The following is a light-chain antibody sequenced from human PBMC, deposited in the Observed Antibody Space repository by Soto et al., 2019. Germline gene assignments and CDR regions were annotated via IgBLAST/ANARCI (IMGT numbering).Light chain of an antibody. J-gene: IGLJ1*01. V-gene: IGLV2-23*01. CDR3: CSYAGSSTYV. Sequence: QSALTQPASVSGSPEQSITISCTGTSSDVGSYNLVSWYQHHPGKAPILMIYEGSKRPSGVSNRFSASKSGNTASLTISGLQAEDEADYYCCSYAGSSTYVFGTGTKVTVL. CDR1: SSDVGSYNL. CDR2: EGS.